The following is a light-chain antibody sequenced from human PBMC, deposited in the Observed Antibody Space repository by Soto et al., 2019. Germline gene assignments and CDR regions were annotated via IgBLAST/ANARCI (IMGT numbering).Light chain of an antibody. V-gene: IGKV1D-13*01. CDR1: QAISSA. J-gene: IGKJ3*01. CDR3: QQFNNWPVT. Sequence: ANQLTPSPSSLSASVGDRVTITCRASQAISSALAWYQQKPGKPPKLLIYDASTLQSGVPSRFSGTASGTDFTLTINSLQPEDFATYYCQQFNNWPVTFGPGTKVDIK. CDR2: DAS.